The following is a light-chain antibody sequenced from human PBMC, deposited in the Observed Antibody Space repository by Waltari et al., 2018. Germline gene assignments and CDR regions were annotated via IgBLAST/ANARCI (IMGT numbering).Light chain of an antibody. CDR1: QTIGSS. J-gene: IGKJ4*01. CDR2: YAS. CDR3: QQTSSFPLT. V-gene: IGKV6-21*02. Sequence: EIVVTQAPACRSVTLKEKVTGTCQASQTIGSSLHWYQQKPEQAPKLLIKYASQSISGVPSRFSGSGSVTYFTLTINSLEAEDAATYYCQQTSSFPLTFGGGTKVEIK.